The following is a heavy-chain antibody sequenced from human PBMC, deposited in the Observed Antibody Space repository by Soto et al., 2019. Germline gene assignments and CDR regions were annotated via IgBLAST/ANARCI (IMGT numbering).Heavy chain of an antibody. D-gene: IGHD3-22*01. CDR2: LKSDGSGT. CDR1: GFTFSNYW. Sequence: EVQLVESGGGLVQPGGSLRLSCAVSGFTFSNYWMHWVRQAPGKGLVWVSRLKSDGSGTMYADSVKGRLTISRDNAXSXXYPQMNSLRAEDTAVYYCVRGDGDYYDGNGYLGRHWGQGTLVTVSS. CDR3: VRGDGDYYDGNGYLGRH. J-gene: IGHJ4*02. V-gene: IGHV3-74*03.